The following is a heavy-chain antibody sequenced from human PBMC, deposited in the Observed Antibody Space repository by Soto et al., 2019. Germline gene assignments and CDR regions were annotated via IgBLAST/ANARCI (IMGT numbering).Heavy chain of an antibody. J-gene: IGHJ4*02. Sequence: QVQLVQSGAEVKKPGSSVKVSCKASGGTFSSYTISWVRQAPGQGLEWMGRIIPILGIANYAQKFQGRVTITADKSTSTAYMELSSLRAEDTAVYYCARGGDYMWGSYRPYFDYWGQGTLVTVSS. D-gene: IGHD3-16*02. V-gene: IGHV1-69*02. CDR3: ARGGDYMWGSYRPYFDY. CDR2: IIPILGIA. CDR1: GGTFSSYT.